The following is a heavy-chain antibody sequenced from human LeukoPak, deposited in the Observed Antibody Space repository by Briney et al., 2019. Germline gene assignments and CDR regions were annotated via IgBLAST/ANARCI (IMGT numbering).Heavy chain of an antibody. V-gene: IGHV4-39*07. J-gene: IGHJ4*02. CDR1: GGSISSSSYY. D-gene: IGHD4-11*01. CDR3: AREMTTSTNYFDY. Sequence: SETLSLTCTVSGGSISSSSYYWGWIRQPPGEGLEWIGSIYYSGSTYYNPSLKSRVTISVDTSKNQFSLKLSSVTAADTAVYYCAREMTTSTNYFDYWGQGTLVTVSS. CDR2: IYYSGST.